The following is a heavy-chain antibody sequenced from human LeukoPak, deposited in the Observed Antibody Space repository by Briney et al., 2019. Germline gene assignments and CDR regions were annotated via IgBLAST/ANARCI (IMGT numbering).Heavy chain of an antibody. J-gene: IGHJ4*02. D-gene: IGHD6-13*01. Sequence: RLSCAASGFTFSNYDMHWVRQATGKGLEWVSGIDSAGDTYYPGSVKGRFTISRENAKNPLYLQMNSLRAGDTAVYYCARGPRAYKYSSSWFFDYWGQGTLVTVSS. CDR2: IDSAGDT. CDR3: ARGPRAYKYSSSWFFDY. CDR1: GFTFSNYD. V-gene: IGHV3-13*01.